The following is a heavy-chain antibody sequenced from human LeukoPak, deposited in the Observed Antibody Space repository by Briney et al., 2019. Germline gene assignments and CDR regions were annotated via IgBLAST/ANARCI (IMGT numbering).Heavy chain of an antibody. J-gene: IGHJ4*02. CDR1: GGSISSYY. Sequence: SETLSLTCTVSGGSISSYYWSWIRQPPGKGLEWIGYIYYSGSTNYNPSLKSRVTISVDTSKNQFSLKLSSVTAADTAVYYCARDSARGYSGYDYGSFDYWGQGTLVTVSS. CDR3: ARDSARGYSGYDYGSFDY. CDR2: IYYSGST. V-gene: IGHV4-59*01. D-gene: IGHD5-12*01.